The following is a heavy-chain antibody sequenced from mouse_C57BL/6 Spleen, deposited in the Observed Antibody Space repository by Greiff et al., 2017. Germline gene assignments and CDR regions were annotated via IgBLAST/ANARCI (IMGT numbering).Heavy chain of an antibody. CDR2: INPSSGYT. J-gene: IGHJ4*01. V-gene: IGHV1-4*01. Sequence: QVQLKESGAELARPGASVKMSCKASGYTFTSYTMHWVKQRPGQGLEWIGYINPSSGYTKYNQKFKDKATLTADKSSSTAYMQLSSLTSEDSAVYYCARAENGDYYAMDYWGQGTSVTVSS. CDR1: GYTFTSYT. CDR3: ARAENGDYYAMDY.